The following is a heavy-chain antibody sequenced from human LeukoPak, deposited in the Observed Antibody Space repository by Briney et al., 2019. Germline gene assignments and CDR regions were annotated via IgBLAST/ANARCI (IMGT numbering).Heavy chain of an antibody. V-gene: IGHV4-59*01. CDR1: GGSISSYY. D-gene: IGHD6-13*01. J-gene: IGHJ5*02. CDR3: ARWAAGTGRNWFDP. CDR2: IYYSGST. Sequence: PSETLSLTCTVSGGSISSYYWSWIRQPPGKGLEWIGYIYYSGSTNYNPSLKSRVTISVDTSKNQFSLKLSSVTAADTAVYYCARWAAGTGRNWFDPWGQGTLVTVSS.